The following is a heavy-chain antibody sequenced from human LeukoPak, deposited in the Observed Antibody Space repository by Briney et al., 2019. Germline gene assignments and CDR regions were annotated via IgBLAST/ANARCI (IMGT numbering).Heavy chain of an antibody. CDR1: GGSISSSNW. CDR2: IYHSGST. D-gene: IGHD3-22*01. J-gene: IGHJ3*02. CDR3: ARDTAHYDSSGYYYTAFDI. Sequence: SGTLSLTCAVSGGSISSSNWWSWVRQPPGKGLEWIGEIYHSGSTNYNPSLKSRVTISVDKSKNQFSLKLSSVTAADTAVYYCARDTAHYDSSGYYYTAFDIWGQGTMVTVSS. V-gene: IGHV4-4*02.